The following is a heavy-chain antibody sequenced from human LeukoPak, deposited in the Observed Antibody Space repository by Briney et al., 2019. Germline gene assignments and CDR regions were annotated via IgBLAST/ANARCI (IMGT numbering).Heavy chain of an antibody. J-gene: IGHJ4*02. CDR2: THYRGDI. CDR1: GASVSSDY. CDR3: GRNLGSGSDH. Sequence: SSETLSLTCSVSGASVSSDYWNWIRQSPGRGLEWIGYTHYRGDINYNPSLKSRLTMSVDASSNQVSLKLSSVTAADAAAYYCGRNLGSGSDHWGQGTLVTVSS. D-gene: IGHD3-10*01. V-gene: IGHV4-59*02.